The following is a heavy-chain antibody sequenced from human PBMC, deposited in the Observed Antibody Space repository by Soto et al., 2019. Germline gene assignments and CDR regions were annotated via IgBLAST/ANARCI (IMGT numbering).Heavy chain of an antibody. CDR1: GFTVSSNY. V-gene: IGHV3-53*02. D-gene: IGHD2-21*02. CDR2: IYSGGST. Sequence: EVQLVETGGGLIQPGGSLRLSCAASGFTVSSNYMSWVRQAPGKGLEWVSVIYSGGSTYYADSVKGRFTISRDYSKNTLYLQRNSLRAEDTAVYYCAREGGYGGDSGHWYFDLWGRGTLVTVPS. J-gene: IGHJ2*01. CDR3: AREGGYGGDSGHWYFDL.